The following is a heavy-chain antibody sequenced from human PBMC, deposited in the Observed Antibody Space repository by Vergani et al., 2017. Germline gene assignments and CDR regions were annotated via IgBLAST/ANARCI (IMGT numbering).Heavy chain of an antibody. V-gene: IGHV6-1*01. D-gene: IGHD5-24*01. CDR2: TYYRSKWYN. CDR3: AREDGDTGEAYYYYGMDV. CDR1: GDSVSSNSAA. J-gene: IGHJ6*02. Sequence: QVQLQQSGPGLVKPSQTLSLTCAISGDSVSSNSAAWNWIRQSPSRGLEWLGRTYYRSKWYNDYAVSVKSRITINPDTSKNQFSLQLNSVTPEDTAVYYGAREDGDTGEAYYYYGMDVWGQGTTVTVSS.